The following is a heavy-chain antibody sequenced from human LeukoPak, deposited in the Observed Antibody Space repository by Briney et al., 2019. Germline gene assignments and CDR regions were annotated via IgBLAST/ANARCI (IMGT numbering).Heavy chain of an antibody. D-gene: IGHD5-18*01. Sequence: PGGSLRLSCAASRFTFSSYAMTWVRQAPGKGLEWVSTISGSGSGTYYADSVKGRFTISRDNSDNTLYLQMNSLRAEDTAIYYCAKARGYSYGIDFDYWGQGTLVAVSS. CDR2: ISGSGSGT. V-gene: IGHV3-23*01. CDR1: RFTFSSYA. CDR3: AKARGYSYGIDFDY. J-gene: IGHJ4*02.